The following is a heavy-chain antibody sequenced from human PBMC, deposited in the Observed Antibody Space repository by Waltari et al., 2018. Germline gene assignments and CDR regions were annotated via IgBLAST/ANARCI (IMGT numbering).Heavy chain of an antibody. D-gene: IGHD6-19*01. CDR1: GFTFSSYG. CDR2: VWPDGGKK. Sequence: QVQLVESGGGVVQPGRSLRLCWAASGFTFSSYGMHWLSQAPGKGLEWVALVWPDGGKKYYEDSVKGRFTISRDNSNNKLSLQMSSLRAEDTAVYYCARVAVPGTFFFDYWGQGTLVTVSS. V-gene: IGHV3-33*01. CDR3: ARVAVPGTFFFDY. J-gene: IGHJ4*02.